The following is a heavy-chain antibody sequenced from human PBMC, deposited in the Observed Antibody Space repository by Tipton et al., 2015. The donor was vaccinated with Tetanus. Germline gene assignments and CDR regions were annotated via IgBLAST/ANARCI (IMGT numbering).Heavy chain of an antibody. CDR3: SSGSGTAISED. D-gene: IGHD1-7*01. Sequence: LRLPCTVSGASISNNFFYWGWIRQSPGRGLEWIGTIHFGGDTAYNPSLRSRVTISVDTSRNHVSLKMTSVTAADTALYYCSSGSGTAISEDWGQGTLVTVSS. J-gene: IGHJ4*02. CDR1: GASISNNFFY. CDR2: IHFGGDT. V-gene: IGHV4-39*02.